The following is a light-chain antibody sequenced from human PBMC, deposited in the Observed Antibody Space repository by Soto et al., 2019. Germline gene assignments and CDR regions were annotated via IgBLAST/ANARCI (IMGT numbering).Light chain of an antibody. J-gene: IGKJ1*01. Sequence: IQLTQSPSSLSASLGDRVTITCRASQGIRTYLAWYQQKPGKAPKLLIYGASTLQSGVPSRFSGSGSGTALTLTISSLQPEDFATYYCQQLNSYPRTFGQGTKVDIK. CDR2: GAS. CDR3: QQLNSYPRT. CDR1: QGIRTY. V-gene: IGKV1-9*01.